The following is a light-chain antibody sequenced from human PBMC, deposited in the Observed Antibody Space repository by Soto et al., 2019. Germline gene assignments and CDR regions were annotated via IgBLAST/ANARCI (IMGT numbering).Light chain of an antibody. CDR3: HSYDSSLRAV. J-gene: IGLJ1*01. V-gene: IGLV1-40*01. CDR1: SSNIGAGYD. Sequence: QSVLTQPPSVSGAPGQRVTISCTGSSSNIGAGYDVHWYQQLPGTAPKLLIYGNSNRPSGVPDRFSGSRSGTSASLAITGLQAEDEADSSSHSYDSSLRAVFGTGTKVTVL. CDR2: GNS.